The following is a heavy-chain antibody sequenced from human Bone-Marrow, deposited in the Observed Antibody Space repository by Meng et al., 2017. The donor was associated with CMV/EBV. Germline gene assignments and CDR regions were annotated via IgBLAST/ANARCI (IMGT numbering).Heavy chain of an antibody. Sequence: LSLTCAASGFSFSSHSMTWVRQAPGKGLEWVANIKPDGNEKSYVDSVKGRFTISRDNAKTSLYLQMNSLRGEDTAVYFCVRMGLRFLEWSDWGQGTPVTVSS. CDR2: IKPDGNEK. CDR1: GFSFSSHS. J-gene: IGHJ4*02. CDR3: VRMGLRFLEWSD. V-gene: IGHV3-7*01. D-gene: IGHD3-3*01.